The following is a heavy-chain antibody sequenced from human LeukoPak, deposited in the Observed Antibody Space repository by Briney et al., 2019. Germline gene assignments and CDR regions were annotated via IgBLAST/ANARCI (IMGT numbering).Heavy chain of an antibody. CDR1: GYTFTSYG. CDR2: ISAYNGNT. Sequence: ASVKVSCKASGYTFTSYGISWVRQAPGQGLEWTGWISAYNGNTNYAQKLQGRVTMTTDTSTSTAYMELRSLRSDDTAVYYCARDLPLVVVTAGATNYNFDYWGQGTLVTVSS. V-gene: IGHV1-18*01. CDR3: ARDLPLVVVTAGATNYNFDY. J-gene: IGHJ4*02. D-gene: IGHD2-21*02.